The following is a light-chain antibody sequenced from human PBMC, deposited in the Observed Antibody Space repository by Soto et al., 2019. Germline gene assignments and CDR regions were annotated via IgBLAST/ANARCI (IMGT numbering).Light chain of an antibody. Sequence: SVLTQPTSVSGSPGQSITISCTGTSSDVGGYNYVSWYQHHPGKAPKLMICDVSDRPSGVSNRFSGSKSGNTASLTISGLQAEDEADYYGSSYTSSSTPWVFGTETKVTV. CDR3: SSYTSSSTPWV. CDR2: DVS. CDR1: SSDVGGYNY. V-gene: IGLV2-14*03. J-gene: IGLJ1*01.